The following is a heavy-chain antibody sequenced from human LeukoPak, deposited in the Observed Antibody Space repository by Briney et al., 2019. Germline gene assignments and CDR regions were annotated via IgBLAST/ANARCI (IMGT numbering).Heavy chain of an antibody. CDR1: GGSFSGYY. D-gene: IGHD2-2*01. CDR3: ARDVGYCSSTSCYGPPDAFDI. V-gene: IGHV4-34*01. J-gene: IGHJ3*02. Sequence: SETLSLTCAVYGGSFSGYYWSWIRQPPGKGLEWIGEINHSGSTNYNPSLKSRVTISVDTSKNQFSLKLSSVTAADTAVYYCARDVGYCSSTSCYGPPDAFDIWGQGTMVTVSS. CDR2: INHSGST.